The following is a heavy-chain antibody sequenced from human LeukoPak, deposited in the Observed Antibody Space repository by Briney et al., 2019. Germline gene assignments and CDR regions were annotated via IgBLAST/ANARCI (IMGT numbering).Heavy chain of an antibody. CDR3: AATDRPVWFGDYYYYYGMDV. CDR1: GFTFTISA. CDR2: IVVGSDNT. J-gene: IGHJ6*02. V-gene: IGHV1-58*01. Sequence: SVTVSCTASGFTFTISAVQWVRQARGQRLEWIGWIVVGSDNTNYAQKFQERVTITRDMSTSTAYMELSSLRSEDTAVYYCAATDRPVWFGDYYYYYGMDVWGQGTTVTVSS. D-gene: IGHD3-10*01.